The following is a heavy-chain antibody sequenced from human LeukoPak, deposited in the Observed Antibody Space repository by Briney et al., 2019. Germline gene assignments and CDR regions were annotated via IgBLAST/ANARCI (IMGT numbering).Heavy chain of an antibody. D-gene: IGHD3-10*01. CDR2: ISAYNGNT. Sequence: ASVKVSCKASGYTFTRYGISWVRQAPGQGLEWMGWISAYNGNTDYAQKVQGRVTMTPDTSTSTAYMELRSLRSDDTAVYYCARETTMVRGVIGSYFDYWGQGTLVTVSS. CDR3: ARETTMVRGVIGSYFDY. V-gene: IGHV1-18*01. CDR1: GYTFTRYG. J-gene: IGHJ4*02.